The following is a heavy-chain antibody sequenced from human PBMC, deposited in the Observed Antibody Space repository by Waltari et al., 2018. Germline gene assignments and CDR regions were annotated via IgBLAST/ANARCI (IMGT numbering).Heavy chain of an antibody. D-gene: IGHD2-15*01. CDR1: GFPLRAGW. CDR3: TTDLRYCSGGSCFTRDY. V-gene: IGHV3-15*01. Sequence: EVQLVESGGGLVKPGGSLRLSCVGSGFPLRAGWMTWGRQAPGKGLEWVGRIKTRTGDGTRDYTAPVEGRFTISRDDSKNTLYLQMNSLKTEDTAVYYCTTDLRYCSGGSCFTRDYWGQGTLVTVSS. CDR2: IKTRTGDGTR. J-gene: IGHJ4*02.